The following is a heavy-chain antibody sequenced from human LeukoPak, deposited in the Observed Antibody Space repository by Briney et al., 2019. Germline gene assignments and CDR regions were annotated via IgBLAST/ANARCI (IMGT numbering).Heavy chain of an antibody. CDR1: GYTFTGYY. Sequence: ASVKVSCKASGYTFTGYYMHWVRQAPGQGLEWMGWINPNSGGTNYAQKFQGRVTMTRDTSISTAYMELSRLRSDDTAVHYCARNSPAVEMTTENWGQGTLVTVSS. D-gene: IGHD4-17*01. J-gene: IGHJ4*02. V-gene: IGHV1-2*02. CDR2: INPNSGGT. CDR3: ARNSPAVEMTTEN.